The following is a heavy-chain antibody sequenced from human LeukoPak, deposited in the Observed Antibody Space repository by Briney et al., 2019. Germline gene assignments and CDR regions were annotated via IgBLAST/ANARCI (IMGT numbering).Heavy chain of an antibody. CDR3: ASSRPEGCGGDCYLVY. J-gene: IGHJ4*02. CDR1: GYVFTNYG. V-gene: IGHV1-18*01. Sequence: GASVKVSCKAFGYVFTNYGINWVRQAPGQGLEWMGGISVYNGNTNYAQKLQGRVTMTTDTSTSTAYMELRSLRSDDTAVYYCASSRPEGCGGDCYLVYWGQGTLVTVSS. D-gene: IGHD2-21*02. CDR2: ISVYNGNT.